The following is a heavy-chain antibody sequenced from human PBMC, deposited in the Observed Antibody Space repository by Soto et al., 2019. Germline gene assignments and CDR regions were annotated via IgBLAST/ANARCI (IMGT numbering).Heavy chain of an antibody. J-gene: IGHJ4*02. Sequence: QVQLQESGPGVVKPLGTLALTCTVSGGSISSNNWWMWVHQSPERGLEWIGEIYHSGTTNYNPSFNSRVTMSVDKSNNQFSLMLTSVTADDTAIYYCAREGGAGTYMGFDYWGQGTLVTVSS. V-gene: IGHV4-4*02. CDR3: AREGGAGTYMGFDY. CDR2: IYHSGTT. D-gene: IGHD6-19*01. CDR1: GGSISSNNW.